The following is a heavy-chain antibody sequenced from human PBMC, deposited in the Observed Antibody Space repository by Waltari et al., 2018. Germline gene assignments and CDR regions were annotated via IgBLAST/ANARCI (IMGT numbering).Heavy chain of an antibody. V-gene: IGHV4-38-2*01. D-gene: IGHD2-2*01. Sequence: QVQLQESGPGLVKPSETLSLTCAVSGYSISSGYYWGWIRQPPGKGLEWIGSIYHSGSTYYNPSLKSRVTISVDTSKNQFSLKLSSVTAADTAVYYCARRLGQLLDYWGQGTLVTVSS. CDR1: GYSISSGYY. CDR3: ARRLGQLLDY. J-gene: IGHJ4*02. CDR2: IYHSGST.